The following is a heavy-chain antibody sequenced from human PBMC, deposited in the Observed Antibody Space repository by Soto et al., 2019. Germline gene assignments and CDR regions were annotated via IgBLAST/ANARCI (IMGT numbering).Heavy chain of an antibody. J-gene: IGHJ4*02. CDR1: GYTFTRYD. Sequence: QVQLVQSGAEVKKPGASVKVSCKASGYTFTRYDINWVRQATGRGLEWMGWMNPNSGDTGYAQKFRGRVTMTRNASMTTAYMELSSLRSEDTAVYYCARSFLFPPDYWGQGTLVTVSS. CDR3: ARSFLFPPDY. CDR2: MNPNSGDT. V-gene: IGHV1-8*01. D-gene: IGHD3-10*01.